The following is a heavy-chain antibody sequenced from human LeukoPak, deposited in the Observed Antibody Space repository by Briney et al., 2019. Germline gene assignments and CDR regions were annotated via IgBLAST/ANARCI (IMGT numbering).Heavy chain of an antibody. CDR2: INHSGST. CDR1: GGSFSGYY. J-gene: IGHJ6*02. CDR3: ARGGAYQLLYRTTPYYYYGMDV. D-gene: IGHD2-2*02. V-gene: IGHV4-34*01. Sequence: SETLSLTCAVYGGSFSGYYWSWIRQPPGKGLEWIGEINHSGSTNYNPSLKSRVTISVDTSKNQFSLKLSSVTAADTAVYYCARGGAYQLLYRTTPYYYYGMDVWGQGTTVTVSS.